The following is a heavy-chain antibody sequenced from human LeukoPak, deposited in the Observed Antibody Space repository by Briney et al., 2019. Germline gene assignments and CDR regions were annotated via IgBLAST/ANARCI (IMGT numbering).Heavy chain of an antibody. J-gene: IGHJ4*02. D-gene: IGHD4-17*01. CDR1: GGSISSYY. V-gene: IGHV4-59*01. CDR3: ARDDGDYEHSLVY. Sequence: PSETLSLTCTVSGGSISSYYWSWIRQPPGKGLEWIGYIYYSGSTNYNPSLKSRVTISVDTSKNQFSLKLSSVTAADTAVYYCARDDGDYEHSLVYWGQGTLVTVSS. CDR2: IYYSGST.